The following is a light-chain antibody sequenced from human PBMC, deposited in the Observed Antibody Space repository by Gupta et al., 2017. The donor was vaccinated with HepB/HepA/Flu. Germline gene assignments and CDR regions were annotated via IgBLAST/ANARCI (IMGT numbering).Light chain of an antibody. V-gene: IGKV1-39*01. CDR3: QQSDSTPFT. Sequence: DIQMTQSPSSLSPSVGDRVTITSRASQSIAGFLNWYQQKPGKAPNLLIHAASSFQSGVPSRCSSSGSGTDFTLIISTLQPEDFATYYYQQSDSTPFTFGHGTKVDIK. J-gene: IGKJ3*01. CDR2: AAS. CDR1: QSIAGF.